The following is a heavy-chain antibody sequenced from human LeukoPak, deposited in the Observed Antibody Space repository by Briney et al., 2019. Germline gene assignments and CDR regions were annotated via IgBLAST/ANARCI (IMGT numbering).Heavy chain of an antibody. CDR1: GYTFSRYG. J-gene: IGHJ4*02. CDR3: SRAGGVAVAGDY. Sequence: ASVKVSCKASGYTFSRYGFSWVRQAPGQGPEWLGWISAYNGNANYAQKLQGRVTLTTDSATTTAYMELRGLRSEDTAIYYCSRAGGVAVAGDYWGQGTLVSVSS. V-gene: IGHV1-18*01. CDR2: ISAYNGNA. D-gene: IGHD3-16*01.